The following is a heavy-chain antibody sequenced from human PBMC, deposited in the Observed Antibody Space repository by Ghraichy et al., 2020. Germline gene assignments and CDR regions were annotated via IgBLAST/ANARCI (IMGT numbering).Heavy chain of an antibody. D-gene: IGHD6-6*01. Sequence: SETLSLTCTVSGGSIRSGGYFWGWVRQLPGEGLECVGYIHYTGITYYNPSLQSRVTMSVDSSKNQFSLNLRSVTAADTALYYCARLSDSSFNYHIYNWGQGTLVTGSS. CDR2: IHYTGIT. CDR3: ARLSDSSFNYHIYN. CDR1: GGSIRSGGYF. J-gene: IGHJ4*02. V-gene: IGHV4-31*03.